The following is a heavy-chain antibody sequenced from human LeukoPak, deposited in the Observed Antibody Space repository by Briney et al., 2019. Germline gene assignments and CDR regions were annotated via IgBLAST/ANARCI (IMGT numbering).Heavy chain of an antibody. CDR1: GFTFSSYS. Sequence: GGSLRLSCAASGFTFSSYSMNWVRQAPGKGLEWASYISSSSSTIYYADSVKGRFTISRDNAKNSLYLQMNSLRAKDTAVYYCARTLTYYYDSSGPPPIWGQGTMVTVSS. CDR3: ARTLTYYYDSSGPPPI. V-gene: IGHV3-48*01. J-gene: IGHJ3*02. D-gene: IGHD3-22*01. CDR2: ISSSSSTI.